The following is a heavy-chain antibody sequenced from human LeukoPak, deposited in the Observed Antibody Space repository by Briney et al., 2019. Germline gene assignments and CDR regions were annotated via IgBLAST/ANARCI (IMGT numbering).Heavy chain of an antibody. CDR2: IHYSGST. J-gene: IGHJ4*02. V-gene: IGHV4-59*08. Sequence: PSETLSLTCTVSRGSLYRFFWSWFRQPPGKGLEYIGYIHYSGSTNYNLSLKSRVTMSVGTSKKQFSLQLRSVTASDTAAYSSASIYYYDISGSDFWFQGTVVIVSS. CDR3: ASIYYYDISGSDF. D-gene: IGHD3-22*01. CDR1: RGSLYRFF.